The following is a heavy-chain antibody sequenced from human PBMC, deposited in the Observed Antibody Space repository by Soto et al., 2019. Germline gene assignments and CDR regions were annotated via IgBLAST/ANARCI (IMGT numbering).Heavy chain of an antibody. CDR3: ASINKGRRDY. J-gene: IGHJ4*02. Sequence: QLQLQESGPGLVKPSETLSLTCTVSGGSISSSSYYWGWIRQPPGKGLEWIGSIYYSGSTYYNPSLKSRVTISVDTSKNQFSLKLSSVTAADTAVYYCASINKGRRDYWGQGTLVTVSS. CDR2: IYYSGST. CDR1: GGSISSSSYY. V-gene: IGHV4-39*01.